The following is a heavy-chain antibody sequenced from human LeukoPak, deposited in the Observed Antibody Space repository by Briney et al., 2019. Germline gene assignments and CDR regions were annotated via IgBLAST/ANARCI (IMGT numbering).Heavy chain of an antibody. CDR1: GGSISSGSYY. CDR3: ARSKWELLQWFDP. V-gene: IGHV4-61*02. Sequence: SETLSLTCIVSGGSISSGSYYWSWIRQPAGKGLEWIGRIYTSGSTNYNPSLKSRVTISVDTSKNQFSLKLSSVTAADTAVYYCARSKWELLQWFDPWGQGTLVTVSS. J-gene: IGHJ5*02. D-gene: IGHD1-26*01. CDR2: IYTSGST.